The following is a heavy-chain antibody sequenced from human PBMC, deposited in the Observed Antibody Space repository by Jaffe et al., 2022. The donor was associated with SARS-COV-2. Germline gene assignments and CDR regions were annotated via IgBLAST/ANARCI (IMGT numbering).Heavy chain of an antibody. CDR3: AKLGRGGDTGRAEIDY. CDR1: GFTFSSYA. D-gene: IGHD2-21*02. Sequence: EVQLLESGGGLVQPGGSLRLSCAASGFTFSSYAMSWVRQAPGKGLEWVSAISGSGGSTYYADSVKGRFTISRDNSKNTLYLQMNSLRAEDTAVYYCAKLGRGGDTGRAEIDYWGQGTLVTVSS. J-gene: IGHJ4*02. V-gene: IGHV3-23*01. CDR2: ISGSGGST.